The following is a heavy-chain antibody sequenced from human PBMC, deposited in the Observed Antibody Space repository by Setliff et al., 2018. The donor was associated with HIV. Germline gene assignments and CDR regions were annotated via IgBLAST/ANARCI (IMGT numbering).Heavy chain of an antibody. J-gene: IGHJ5*02. D-gene: IGHD4-17*01. CDR2: VKTDSGSP. CDR3: ARALYGDYGGDLNWLDP. CDR1: GYSFSNYA. V-gene: IGHV7-4-1*02. Sequence: ASVKVSCKASGYSFSNYAINWVRQAPGQGLEWMGWVKTDSGSPTYAQGFTGRFVFSVDTSVTTAYLQISSLKAEDTAVYYCARALYGDYGGDLNWLDPWGQGTLVTVSS.